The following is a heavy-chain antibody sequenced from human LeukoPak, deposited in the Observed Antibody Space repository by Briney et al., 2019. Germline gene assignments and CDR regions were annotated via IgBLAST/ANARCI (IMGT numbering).Heavy chain of an antibody. Sequence: PSETLSLTCTVSDGSISSYYWSWIRQPPGKGLEWIGYIYYSGSTNYNPSLKSRVTISVDTSKNQFSLKLSSVTAADTAVYYCARDRAPSSGWFQYNWFDPWGQGTLVTVSS. J-gene: IGHJ5*02. CDR1: DGSISSYY. CDR2: IYYSGST. D-gene: IGHD6-19*01. CDR3: ARDRAPSSGWFQYNWFDP. V-gene: IGHV4-59*01.